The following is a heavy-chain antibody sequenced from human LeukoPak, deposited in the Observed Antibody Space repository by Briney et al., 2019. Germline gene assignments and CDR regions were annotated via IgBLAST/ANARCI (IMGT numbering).Heavy chain of an antibody. D-gene: IGHD1-26*01. Sequence: GGSLRLSCAASGFIFSDHYMDWVRQAPGKGLEWVGRTRNEANIYTTKYAASVKGRFTTSRDDSKNSLYLQMNSLKTEDTAVYYCASPVGATTVRAFDIWGQGTMVTVSS. J-gene: IGHJ3*02. CDR3: ASPVGATTVRAFDI. V-gene: IGHV3-72*01. CDR1: GFIFSDHY. CDR2: TRNEANIYTT.